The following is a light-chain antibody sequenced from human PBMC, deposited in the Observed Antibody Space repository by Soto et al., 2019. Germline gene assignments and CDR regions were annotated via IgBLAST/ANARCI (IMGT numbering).Light chain of an antibody. Sequence: DIQMTQSPSSLSASVGDRVTITCRASQSISSYLNWYQQKPGKAPKLLIYAASSLQSGVPSRFSDRGSGTDFTLTISSLQPEDFATYYCQQSYSTLLTFGQGTKVEIK. CDR2: AAS. CDR1: QSISSY. J-gene: IGKJ1*01. CDR3: QQSYSTLLT. V-gene: IGKV1-39*01.